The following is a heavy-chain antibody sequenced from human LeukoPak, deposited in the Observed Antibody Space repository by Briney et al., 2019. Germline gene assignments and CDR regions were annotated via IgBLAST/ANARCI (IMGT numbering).Heavy chain of an antibody. CDR1: GFTFSDYY. D-gene: IGHD1-14*01. CDR2: ISSSSSYT. Sequence: GGSLRLSCAASGFTFSDYYMSWIRQAPGKGLEWVSYISSSSSYTNYADSVKGRFTISRDNAKNSLYLQMNSLRAEDTAVYYCARGALMAPGLFDYWGQGTLVTVSS. V-gene: IGHV3-11*05. CDR3: ARGALMAPGLFDY. J-gene: IGHJ4*02.